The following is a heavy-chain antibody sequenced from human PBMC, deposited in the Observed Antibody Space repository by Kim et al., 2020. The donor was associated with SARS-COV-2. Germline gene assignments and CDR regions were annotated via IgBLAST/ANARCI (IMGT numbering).Heavy chain of an antibody. CDR3: AKDLGGEDGDYVISGWFDP. V-gene: IGHV3-23*01. CDR1: GFTFSSYA. J-gene: IGHJ5*02. CDR2: ISGSGGST. D-gene: IGHD4-17*01. Sequence: GGSLRLSCAASGFTFSSYAMSWVHQAPGKGLEWVSAISGSGGSTYYADSVKGRFTISRDNSKNTLYLQMNSLRAEDTAVYYCAKDLGGEDGDYVISGWFDPWGQGTLVTVSS.